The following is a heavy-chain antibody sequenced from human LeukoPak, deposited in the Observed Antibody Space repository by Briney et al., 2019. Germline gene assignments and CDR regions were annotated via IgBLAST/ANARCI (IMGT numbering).Heavy chain of an antibody. CDR1: GFTFGSSA. V-gene: IGHV3-23*01. D-gene: IGHD3-22*01. CDR3: AKWPPTPSSGYYPDY. Sequence: HSGGSLRLSCAASGFTFGSSAMSWVRQAPGKGLEWVSAISNNGGYTYYADSVQGRFTISRDNSKSTLCLQMNSLRAEDTAVYYCAKWPPTPSSGYYPDYWGQGTLVTVSS. CDR2: ISNNGGYT. J-gene: IGHJ4*02.